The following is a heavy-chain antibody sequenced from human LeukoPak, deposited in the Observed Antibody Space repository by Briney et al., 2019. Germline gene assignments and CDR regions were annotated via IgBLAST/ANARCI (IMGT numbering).Heavy chain of an antibody. CDR3: AKVSIRGRRFDYFDL. Sequence: GGSLRLSCAASGFTFSSYAMSWVRQAPGKRLEWVSAISDSGGGTYYADSVKGRFTISRDNAKNSLYLQMNALRTEDTAFYYCAKVSIRGRRFDYFDLWGQGTLVTVSS. D-gene: IGHD3-10*01. CDR1: GFTFSSYA. V-gene: IGHV3-23*01. CDR2: ISDSGGGT. J-gene: IGHJ4*02.